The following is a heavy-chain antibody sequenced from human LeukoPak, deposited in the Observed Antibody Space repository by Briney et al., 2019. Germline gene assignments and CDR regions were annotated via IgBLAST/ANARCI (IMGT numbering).Heavy chain of an antibody. Sequence: GGSLRLSCAASGFTFSSYSMNWVRQAPGKGLEWVSSISSSSSYIYYADSVKGRFTISRDSSKNTLYLQMNSLRAEDTAVYYCAKGLGRFGSGKIYFDYWGQGTLVTVSS. V-gene: IGHV3-21*04. D-gene: IGHD3-10*01. J-gene: IGHJ4*02. CDR2: ISSSSSYI. CDR1: GFTFSSYS. CDR3: AKGLGRFGSGKIYFDY.